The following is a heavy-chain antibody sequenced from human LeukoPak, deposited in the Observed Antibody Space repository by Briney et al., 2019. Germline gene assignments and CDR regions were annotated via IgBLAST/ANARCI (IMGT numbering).Heavy chain of an antibody. Sequence: SRTLSLTCTVSGGSISSGGYYWTWIRQHPGRGVEWICYIYYSGSTSYNTSLKSRVTISVDTSKNQSSLKLSSVTAADTAVYYCASSYDSSGYYFDYWGQGTLVTVSS. CDR3: ASSYDSSGYYFDY. V-gene: IGHV4-31*03. D-gene: IGHD3-22*01. CDR2: IYYSGST. J-gene: IGHJ4*02. CDR1: GGSISSGGYY.